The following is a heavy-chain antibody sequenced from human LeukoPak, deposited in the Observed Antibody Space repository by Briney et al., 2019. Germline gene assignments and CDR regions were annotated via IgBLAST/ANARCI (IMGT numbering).Heavy chain of an antibody. CDR1: GFTFSSYS. CDR3: ARDGWFGDYNWFDP. D-gene: IGHD3-10*01. CDR2: ISSASNTI. J-gene: IGHJ5*02. Sequence: GESLRFSCQASGFTFSSYSMNWFRKAPGKGLEWFSYISSASNTIYYADSVKGRFTISRDNAKNSLYLQMNSLRAEDTAMYYCARDGWFGDYNWFDPWGQGTLVTVSS. V-gene: IGHV3-48*01.